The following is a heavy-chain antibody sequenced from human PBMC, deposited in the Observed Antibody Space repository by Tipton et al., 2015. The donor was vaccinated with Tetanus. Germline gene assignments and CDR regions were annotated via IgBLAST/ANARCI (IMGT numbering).Heavy chain of an antibody. J-gene: IGHJ4*02. CDR2: ISDSGGTT. CDR1: GFTFSSYA. V-gene: IGHV3-23*01. Sequence: SLRLSCAASGFTFSSYAMGWVRQAPGKGLEWVSSISDSGGTTYYAGSVKGRFTLSRDNSKYTLFLHMDPLRAEDTAVYYCAKEVDVSSGWRNFDYWGQGTLVTVSS. D-gene: IGHD6-19*01. CDR3: AKEVDVSSGWRNFDY.